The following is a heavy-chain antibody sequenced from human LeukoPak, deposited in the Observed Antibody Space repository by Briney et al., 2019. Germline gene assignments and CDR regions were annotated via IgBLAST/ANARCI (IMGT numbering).Heavy chain of an antibody. CDR3: ARDRYFLDFWSGYSLYNWFDP. J-gene: IGHJ5*02. CDR1: GYTFTSYY. CDR2: ISAYNGNT. Sequence: ASVKVSCTASGYTFTSYYMHWVRQAPGQGLEWMGWISAYNGNTNYAQKLQGRVTMTTDTSTSTAYMELRSLRSDDTAVYYCARDRYFLDFWSGYSLYNWFDPWGQGTLVTVSS. D-gene: IGHD3-3*01. V-gene: IGHV1-18*04.